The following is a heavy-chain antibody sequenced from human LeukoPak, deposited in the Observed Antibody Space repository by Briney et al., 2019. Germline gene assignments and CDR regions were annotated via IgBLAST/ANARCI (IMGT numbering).Heavy chain of an antibody. CDR2: IYHSGST. V-gene: IGHV4-30-2*01. CDR1: GGSISSGGYS. J-gene: IGHJ6*02. CDR3: ARGGRFLEYGMDV. D-gene: IGHD3-3*01. Sequence: PSETLSLTCAVSGGSISSGGYSWSWIRQPPGKGLECIGYIYHSGSTYYNPSLKSRVTISVDRSKNQFSLKLSSVTAADTAVYYCARGGRFLEYGMDVWGQGTTVTVSS.